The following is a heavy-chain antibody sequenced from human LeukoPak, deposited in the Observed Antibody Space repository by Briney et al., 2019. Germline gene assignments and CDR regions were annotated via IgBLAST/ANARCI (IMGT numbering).Heavy chain of an antibody. CDR1: GFTFDDYA. Sequence: PGRSLRLSCAASGFTFDDYAMHWVRQAPGKGLEWVSGISWNSGSIGYADSVKGRFTISRDNAKNSLYLQMNSLRAEDTALYYCAKAKDPSPPWAFDIWGQGTMVTVSS. J-gene: IGHJ3*02. CDR3: AKAKDPSPPWAFDI. V-gene: IGHV3-9*01. CDR2: ISWNSGSI. D-gene: IGHD2-15*01.